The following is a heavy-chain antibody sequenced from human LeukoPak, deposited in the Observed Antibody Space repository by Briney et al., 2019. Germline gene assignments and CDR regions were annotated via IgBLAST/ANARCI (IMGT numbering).Heavy chain of an antibody. Sequence: GASVKVSCKASGGTFSSYAITWVRQAPGQGLEWMGWISAYNGNTNYAQKFQGRVTMTTDTSTSTAYMELRSLRSDDTAVYYCARDSIVVVTVADYWGQGTLVTVSS. CDR1: GGTFSSYA. D-gene: IGHD2-21*02. CDR2: ISAYNGNT. CDR3: ARDSIVVVTVADY. V-gene: IGHV1-18*01. J-gene: IGHJ4*02.